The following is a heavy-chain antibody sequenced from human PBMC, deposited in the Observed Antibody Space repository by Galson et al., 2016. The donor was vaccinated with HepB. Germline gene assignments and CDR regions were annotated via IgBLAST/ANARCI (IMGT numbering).Heavy chain of an antibody. CDR2: ISYDGSIT. CDR3: AGGGVTVIRGIMGDN. V-gene: IGHV3-30*04. CDR1: GFTLSNYA. D-gene: IGHD3-10*01. Sequence: SLRLSCAGSGFTLSNYAMHWVRQAPGKGLEWVAVISYDGSITYYTDSVKGRCTISRDNSKNTLYLRMNSLRAEDTAVYYCAGGGVTVIRGIMGDNWGQGTLVTVSS. J-gene: IGHJ4*02.